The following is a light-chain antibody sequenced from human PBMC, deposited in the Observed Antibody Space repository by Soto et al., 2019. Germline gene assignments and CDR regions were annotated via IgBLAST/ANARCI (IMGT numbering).Light chain of an antibody. V-gene: IGKV1-12*01. CDR1: QSISSW. Sequence: DIQMTQSPSSVSASVGDRVTVTCRASQSISSWLAWYQQKPGKAPKLLIYAASSLKSGVPSRFRGSGSGTDFTLTISSLQTEDFATYYCQQANRFPITFGQGTRLEIK. J-gene: IGKJ5*01. CDR2: AAS. CDR3: QQANRFPIT.